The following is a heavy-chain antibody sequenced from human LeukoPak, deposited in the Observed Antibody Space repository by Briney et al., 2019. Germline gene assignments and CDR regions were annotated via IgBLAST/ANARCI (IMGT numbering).Heavy chain of an antibody. CDR2: TSSGGTTI. D-gene: IGHD3-16*01. CDR3: ARNPQCRAYESPYYFDY. Sequence: PGGSLRLSCAASGFTFSSHEMNWVRQAPGRGLEWVSYTSSGGTTIYYADSVKGRFTISRDNAKNSLYLQMNSLRVEDTAVYYCARNPQCRAYESPYYFDYWGQGTLVAVSS. CDR1: GFTFSSHE. V-gene: IGHV3-48*03. J-gene: IGHJ4*02.